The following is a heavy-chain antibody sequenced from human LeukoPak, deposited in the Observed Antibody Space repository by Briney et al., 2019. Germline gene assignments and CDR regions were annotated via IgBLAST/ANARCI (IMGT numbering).Heavy chain of an antibody. CDR2: IYWNDDK. V-gene: IGHV2-5*01. D-gene: IGHD3-3*01. Sequence: SGPTLVKPTQTLTLTCTFSGFSLSTSGVGVGWIRQPPGKALEWLALIYWNDDKRYSSSLKSRLTITKDTSKNQVVLTMTNMDPVDTATYYCAHMRDFWSGYTNWGQGTLVTVSS. CDR3: AHMRDFWSGYTN. CDR1: GFSLSTSGVG. J-gene: IGHJ4*02.